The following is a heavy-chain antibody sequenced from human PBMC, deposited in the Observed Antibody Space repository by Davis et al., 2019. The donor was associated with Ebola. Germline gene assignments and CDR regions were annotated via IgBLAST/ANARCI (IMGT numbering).Heavy chain of an antibody. CDR3: ARVATRQQLCVGY. Sequence: AASVKVSCKASGYTFTSYDVNWVRQASGQGLEWMGWMNPNSGDTVYAQKFQGRVTMTRNTSLSTAYMELSSLRSEDTAVYYCARVATRQQLCVGYWGQGTLVTVSS. V-gene: IGHV1-8*01. D-gene: IGHD5-12*01. J-gene: IGHJ4*02. CDR1: GYTFTSYD. CDR2: MNPNSGDT.